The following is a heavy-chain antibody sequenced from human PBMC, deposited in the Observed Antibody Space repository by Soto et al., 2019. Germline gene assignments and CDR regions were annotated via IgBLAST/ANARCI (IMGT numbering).Heavy chain of an antibody. CDR1: GGSISSYY. V-gene: IGHV4-59*01. CDR2: IYYSGST. D-gene: IGHD3-3*01. CDR3: ARGEATIFGVVQTFDY. Sequence: SETLSLTCTVSGGSISSYYCSWMRQPPGKGLEWIGYIYYSGSTNYNPSLKSRVTISVDTSKNQFSLKLSSVTAADTAVYYCARGEATIFGVVQTFDYWGQGTLVTVSS. J-gene: IGHJ4*02.